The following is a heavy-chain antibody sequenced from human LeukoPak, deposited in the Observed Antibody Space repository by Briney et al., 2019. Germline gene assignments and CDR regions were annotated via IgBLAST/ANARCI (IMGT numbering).Heavy chain of an antibody. CDR3: AREGVSGFDY. Sequence: GGSLRLSCAASGFTFDDYAMHWVRQAPGKGLEWVSSISSSSSYIYYADSVKGRFTISRDNAKNSLYLQMNSLRAEDTAVYYCAREGVSGFDYWGQGTLVTVSS. CDR1: GFTFDDYA. CDR2: ISSSSSYI. J-gene: IGHJ4*02. D-gene: IGHD5/OR15-5a*01. V-gene: IGHV3-21*01.